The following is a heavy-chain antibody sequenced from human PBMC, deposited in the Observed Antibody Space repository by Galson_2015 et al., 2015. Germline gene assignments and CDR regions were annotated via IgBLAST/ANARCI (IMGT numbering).Heavy chain of an antibody. V-gene: IGHV4-30-2*01. CDR3: ARGASAVTIFGVGDWFDP. CDR2: ISHSGTT. Sequence: TLSLPCAVSGDSIDSGGYSWSWIRQPPGRGLEWVAYISHSGTTYYNPSLGSRVTISIDTSKNHLSLKLKSVTAADTAVYYCARGASAVTIFGVGDWFDPWGQGMLVTVSS. D-gene: IGHD3-3*01. J-gene: IGHJ5*02. CDR1: GDSIDSGGYS.